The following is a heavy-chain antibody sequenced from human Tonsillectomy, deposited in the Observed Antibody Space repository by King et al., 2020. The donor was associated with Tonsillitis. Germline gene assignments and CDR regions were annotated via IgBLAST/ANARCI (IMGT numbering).Heavy chain of an antibody. CDR1: GFSLSTSGVG. J-gene: IGHJ5*02. CDR2: IYWNDDK. Sequence: TLKESGPTLVKPTQTLTLTCTFSGFSLSTSGVGVGWIRQPPGKALEWLALIYWNDDKRYSPSLKSRLTITKDTSKNQVVLTMTNMDPVDTATYYCAHNTYTLRLRITMVTGWFDPWGQGTLVTVSS. CDR3: AHNTYTLRLRITMVTGWFDP. V-gene: IGHV2-5*01. D-gene: IGHD3-10*01.